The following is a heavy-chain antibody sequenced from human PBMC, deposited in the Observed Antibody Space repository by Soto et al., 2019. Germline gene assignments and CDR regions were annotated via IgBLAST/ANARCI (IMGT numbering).Heavy chain of an antibody. CDR1: GYSFISYW. J-gene: IGHJ6*02. Sequence: GESLKISCQGSGYSFISYWIVWVRQMTGKGLEWVGIIYPGDSDTRYSPSFQGQVTISADKSISTAYLQWSSLKASDTAMYYCAGGGVRGVITRTRDYYGMDVWGQGTTVTVS. CDR3: AGGGVRGVITRTRDYYGMDV. D-gene: IGHD3-10*01. CDR2: IYPGDSDT. V-gene: IGHV5-51*01.